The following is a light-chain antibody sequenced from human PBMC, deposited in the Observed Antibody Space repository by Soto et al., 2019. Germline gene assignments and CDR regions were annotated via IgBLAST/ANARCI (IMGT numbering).Light chain of an antibody. J-gene: IGKJ5*01. CDR1: QSVSAN. CDR3: QQRSNWPIT. V-gene: IGKV3-11*01. CDR2: DAS. Sequence: EIVMTQSPPTLSVSPGERATLSCRASQSVSANIAWYQQKPGQAPRLPIYDASNRATGIPARFSGSGSGTDFTLTISSLEPEDFAVYYCQQRSNWPITFGQGTRLEIK.